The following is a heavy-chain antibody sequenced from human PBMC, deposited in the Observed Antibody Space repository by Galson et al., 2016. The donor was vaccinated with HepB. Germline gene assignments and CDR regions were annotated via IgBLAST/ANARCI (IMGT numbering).Heavy chain of an antibody. J-gene: IGHJ4*02. CDR1: GFIFSNYA. CDR2: IRDAGDST. D-gene: IGHD2-21*02. V-gene: IGHV3-23*01. CDR3: VQDWINRNNYCADDCLAH. Sequence: SLRLSCAASGFIFSNYAMTWVRQAPGKGLEWVATIRDAGDSTYYADSVKGRFTVSRDDSKNTLYLQLNSLRAEDTALYFCVQDWINRNNYCADDCLAHWGQGTLVTVSS.